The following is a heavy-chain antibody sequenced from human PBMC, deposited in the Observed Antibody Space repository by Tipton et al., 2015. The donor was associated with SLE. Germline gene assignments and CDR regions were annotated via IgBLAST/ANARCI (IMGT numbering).Heavy chain of an antibody. V-gene: IGHV3-53*01. CDR2: IYSDGRT. Sequence: SLRLSCAASGFTVSSNYMSWVRQAPGKGLEWVSVIYSDGRTYYADSVKGRFTISRENSKNTLYLQMDSLRVDDTAVYYCARYVQGGLDYWGQGTLVPVSS. CDR3: ARYVQGGLDY. CDR1: GFTVSSNY. D-gene: IGHD1-14*01. J-gene: IGHJ4*02.